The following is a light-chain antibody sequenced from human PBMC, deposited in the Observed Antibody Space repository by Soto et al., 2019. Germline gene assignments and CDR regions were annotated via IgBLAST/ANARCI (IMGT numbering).Light chain of an antibody. CDR3: QQYGSSPPYT. Sequence: DIVLTQSPGTLSLSPGERATLSCRASQSVSSSYLAWYQQKPGQATMLLIYGASSRATGMPARFSGSGAGTDFTPTISRLEPADFAVYYCQQYGSSPPYTFGQGTKLDIK. J-gene: IGKJ2*01. CDR2: GAS. V-gene: IGKV3-20*01. CDR1: QSVSSSY.